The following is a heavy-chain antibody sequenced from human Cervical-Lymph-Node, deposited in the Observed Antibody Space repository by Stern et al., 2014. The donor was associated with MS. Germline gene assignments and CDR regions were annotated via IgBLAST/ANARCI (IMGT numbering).Heavy chain of an antibody. Sequence: DQLVESGGSLVKAGGSLRLSCTGSGFIFSDYYMSWIRQAPGKRPEWVSYISRGGTSVYYAESVEGRFTISRDNAKNSVFLQMDSLRAEDTAIYYCVRDLCKSRICYPFDYWGQGTPVTVSS. D-gene: IGHD2-15*01. CDR1: GFIFSDYY. V-gene: IGHV3-11*01. CDR2: ISRGGTSV. J-gene: IGHJ4*02. CDR3: VRDLCKSRICYPFDY.